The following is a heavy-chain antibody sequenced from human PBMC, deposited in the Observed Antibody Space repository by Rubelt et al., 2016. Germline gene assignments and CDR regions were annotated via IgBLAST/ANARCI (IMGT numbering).Heavy chain of an antibody. CDR3: ARTGTSRWFDS. CDR1: GGSITHYY. D-gene: IGHD1-14*01. J-gene: IGHJ5*01. Sequence: QVQLQESGPGLVKPSETLSLTCTVAGGSITHYYGTWIRQPPGKGLEWIGSLYSSGSTTYNPSLTSLVTISVDTSKNQFSLKLNSVTDADTAVYYCARTGTSRWFDSWGQGTLVTVSS. CDR2: LYSSGST. V-gene: IGHV4-59*01.